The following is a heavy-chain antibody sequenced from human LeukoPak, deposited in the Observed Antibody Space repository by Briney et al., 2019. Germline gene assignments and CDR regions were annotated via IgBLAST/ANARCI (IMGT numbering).Heavy chain of an antibody. J-gene: IGHJ4*02. CDR2: ISYDGSNN. V-gene: IGHV3-30*18. CDR1: GFTFSSYG. Sequence: GGSLRLPCAASGFTFSSYGIHWVRQAPGKGLEWVAVISYDGSNNYYADSVKGRFTISRDNSKNTLYLQMNSLRGEDTAVYYCAKDSGAHDFDYWGQGTLVTVSS. D-gene: IGHD4-17*01. CDR3: AKDSGAHDFDY.